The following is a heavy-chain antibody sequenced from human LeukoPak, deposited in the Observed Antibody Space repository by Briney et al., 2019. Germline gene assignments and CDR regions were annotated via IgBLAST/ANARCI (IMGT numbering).Heavy chain of an antibody. J-gene: IGHJ4*02. V-gene: IGHV3-73*01. CDR2: IRSKANSYAT. CDR3: TRQASIAAREGDY. CDR1: GFTFSGSA. D-gene: IGHD6-6*01. Sequence: GGSLRLSCAASGFTFSGSAMHWVRQASGKGREWVGRIRSKANSYATAYAASVKGRFTISRDDSKNTAYLQMNSLKTEDTAVYYCTRQASIAAREGDYWGQGTLVTVSS.